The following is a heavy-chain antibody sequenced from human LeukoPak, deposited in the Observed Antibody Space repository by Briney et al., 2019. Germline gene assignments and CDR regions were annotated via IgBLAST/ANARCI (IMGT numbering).Heavy chain of an antibody. CDR3: ARMGGYSSSWYDY. V-gene: IGHV1-69*04. CDR2: IIPILGIA. D-gene: IGHD6-13*01. J-gene: IGHJ4*02. Sequence: ASVKVSCKASGGTFSSYAISWVRQAPGQELEWMGRIIPILGIANYAQKFQGRVTITADKSTSTAYMELSSLRSEDTAVYYCARMGGYSSSWYDYWGQGTLVTVSS. CDR1: GGTFSSYA.